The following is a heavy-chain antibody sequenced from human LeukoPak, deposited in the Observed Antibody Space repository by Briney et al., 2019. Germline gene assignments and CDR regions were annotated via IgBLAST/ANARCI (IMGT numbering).Heavy chain of an antibody. Sequence: SETLSLTCAVYDGSFSGYYWSWIRQPPGKGLEWIGSIYYSGSTYYNPSLKSRVTISVDTSKNQFSLKLSSVTAADTAVYYCARRRVVGATSFDYWGQGTLVTVSS. CDR1: DGSFSGYY. CDR2: IYYSGST. D-gene: IGHD1-26*01. J-gene: IGHJ4*02. V-gene: IGHV4-34*01. CDR3: ARRRVVGATSFDY.